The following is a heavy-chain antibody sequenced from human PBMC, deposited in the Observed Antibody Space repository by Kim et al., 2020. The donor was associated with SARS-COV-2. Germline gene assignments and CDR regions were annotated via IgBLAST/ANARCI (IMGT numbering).Heavy chain of an antibody. CDR3: ARARYFDWLAGYYFDY. V-gene: IGHV4-34*01. Sequence: PSLKRRVTISVDTSKNQFSLKLSSVTAADTAVYYCARARYFDWLAGYYFDYWGQGTLVTVSS. D-gene: IGHD3-9*01. J-gene: IGHJ4*02.